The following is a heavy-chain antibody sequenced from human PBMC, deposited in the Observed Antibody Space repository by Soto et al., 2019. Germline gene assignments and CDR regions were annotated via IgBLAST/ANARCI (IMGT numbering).Heavy chain of an antibody. Sequence: GGSLRLSCAASGFTFDDYAMHWVRQAPGKGLEWVSGISWNSGSIGYADPVKGRFTISRDNAKNSLYLQMNSLRAEDTALYYCAKDISNCSGGSCYSQGHAFDIWGQGTMVTVSS. V-gene: IGHV3-9*01. J-gene: IGHJ3*02. CDR3: AKDISNCSGGSCYSQGHAFDI. CDR2: ISWNSGSI. D-gene: IGHD2-15*01. CDR1: GFTFDDYA.